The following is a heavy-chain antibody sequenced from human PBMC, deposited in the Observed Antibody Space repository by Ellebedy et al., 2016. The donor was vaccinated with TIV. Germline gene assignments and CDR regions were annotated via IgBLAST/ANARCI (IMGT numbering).Heavy chain of an antibody. CDR1: GYTFTTYY. J-gene: IGHJ5*02. D-gene: IGHD5-18*01. CDR3: ARELRIVDTSLRGCFDP. V-gene: IGHV1-46*01. CDR2: INPNSGTT. Sequence: ASVKVSXKASGYTFTTYYLHWVRQAPGQGLEWMGMINPNSGTTDYAQSFQGRITLTRDTSTTTVYMELSSLRSEDTAVYYCARELRIVDTSLRGCFDPWGQGTLVTVSS.